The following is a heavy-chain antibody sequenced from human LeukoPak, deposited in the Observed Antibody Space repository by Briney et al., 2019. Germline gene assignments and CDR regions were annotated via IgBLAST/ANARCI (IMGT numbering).Heavy chain of an antibody. CDR1: GFTFSSYG. J-gene: IGHJ6*03. Sequence: PGGSLGLSCAASGFTFSSYGMHWVRQAPGKGLEWVSSISSSSSYIYYADSVKGRFTISRDNAKNSLYLQMNSLRAEDTAVYYCARDSYDYVWGSYRSGYMDVWGKGTTVTVSS. CDR2: ISSSSSYI. CDR3: ARDSYDYVWGSYRSGYMDV. V-gene: IGHV3-21*01. D-gene: IGHD3-16*02.